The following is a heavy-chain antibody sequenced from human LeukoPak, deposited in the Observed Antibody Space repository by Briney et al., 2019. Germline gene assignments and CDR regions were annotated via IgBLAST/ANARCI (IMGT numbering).Heavy chain of an antibody. CDR3: AREKTGYSSSWYSFVDY. Sequence: GGSLRLSCAASGFTFSSYSMNWVRQAPGKGLEWVSSISSSSSYIYYADSVKGRFIIPRDNAKNSLYLQMNSLRAEDTAVYYCAREKTGYSSSWYSFVDYWGQGTLVTVSS. J-gene: IGHJ4*02. CDR2: ISSSSSYI. CDR1: GFTFSSYS. D-gene: IGHD6-13*01. V-gene: IGHV3-21*01.